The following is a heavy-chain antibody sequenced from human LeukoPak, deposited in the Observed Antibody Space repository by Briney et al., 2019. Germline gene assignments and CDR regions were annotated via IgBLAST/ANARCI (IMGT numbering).Heavy chain of an antibody. CDR1: GFTFSSYS. CDR2: ISSSSSYI. Sequence: GGSLRLSCEASGFTFSSYSMNWVRQAPGKGLEWVSSISSSSSYIYYADSVKGRFTISRDNAKNSLYLQMNSLRAEDTAVYYCARETLMVVAAGYYFDSWGQGTLVTVSS. D-gene: IGHD2-15*01. V-gene: IGHV3-21*01. CDR3: ARETLMVVAAGYYFDS. J-gene: IGHJ4*02.